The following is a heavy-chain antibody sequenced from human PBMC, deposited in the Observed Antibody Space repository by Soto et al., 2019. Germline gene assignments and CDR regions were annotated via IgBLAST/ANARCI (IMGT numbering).Heavy chain of an antibody. CDR3: ARMTEASRTAFYY. J-gene: IGHJ4*02. CDR2: TYLGDSAT. Sequence: PGEALKISCQASGYSFISSWIGWGRQMPGKGMEWMGTTYLGDSATRYSPSFQGQVTISADKSTTTAYLPRSSLQASDTATYYCARMTEASRTAFYYWGQGALATVPS. D-gene: IGHD3-3*02. V-gene: IGHV5-51*01. CDR1: GYSFISSW.